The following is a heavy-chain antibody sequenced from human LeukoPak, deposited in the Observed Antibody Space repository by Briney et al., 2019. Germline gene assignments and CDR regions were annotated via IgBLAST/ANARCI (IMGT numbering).Heavy chain of an antibody. V-gene: IGHV4-59*01. Sequence: TPSETLSLTCTVSGGSISSYYWSWIRQPPGKGLEWIGNIYGRGSTKYNPSLKSRVTISADTSKNQFSLRLSSVTAADTAVYYCARGRTFDNWGQGTLVTVSS. J-gene: IGHJ4*02. CDR2: IYGRGST. CDR3: ARGRTFDN. CDR1: GGSISSYY.